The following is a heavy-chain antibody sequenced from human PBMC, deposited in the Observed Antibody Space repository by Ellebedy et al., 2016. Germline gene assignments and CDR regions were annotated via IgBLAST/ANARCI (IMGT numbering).Heavy chain of an antibody. V-gene: IGHV3-23*01. D-gene: IGHD3-10*01. CDR1: GFTFSSHA. CDR3: VRSGESSYYFDY. J-gene: IGHJ4*02. Sequence: GESLKISXAASGFTFSSHAMNWVRQVPGTGLEWVSTISGSGGNTYYAGSVKGRFTISRDNSKNTLYLQMNSLRAEDTAVFYCVRSGESSYYFDYWGPGILVTVSS. CDR2: ISGSGGNT.